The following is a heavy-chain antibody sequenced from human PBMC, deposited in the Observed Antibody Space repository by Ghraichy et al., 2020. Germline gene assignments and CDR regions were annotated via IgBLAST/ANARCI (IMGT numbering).Heavy chain of an antibody. D-gene: IGHD3-10*01. CDR3: ARLRRVITMVQGVIAGDGQNMDV. V-gene: IGHV4-39*01. CDR1: GGSISSSSYY. Sequence: SETLSLTCTVSGGSISSSSYYWGWIRQPPGKGLEWIGSIYYSGSTYYNPSLKSRVTISVDTSKNQFSLKLSSVTAADTAVYYCARLRRVITMVQGVIAGDGQNMDVWGKGTTVTVSS. CDR2: IYYSGST. J-gene: IGHJ6*03.